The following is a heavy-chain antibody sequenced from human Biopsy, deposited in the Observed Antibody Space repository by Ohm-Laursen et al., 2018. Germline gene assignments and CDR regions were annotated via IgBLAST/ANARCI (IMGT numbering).Heavy chain of an antibody. D-gene: IGHD3-9*01. Sequence: SSVKVSCKAPGGTFSNYGVNWVRQAPGQGLEWLGGNIPILGTGNYAQKFQDRVTVAADPSTSTATMELRSLRSDDTAVYYCATKLTGYFHHWGQGILVIVSS. CDR3: ATKLTGYFHH. J-gene: IGHJ1*01. CDR2: NIPILGTG. V-gene: IGHV1-69*01. CDR1: GGTFSNYG.